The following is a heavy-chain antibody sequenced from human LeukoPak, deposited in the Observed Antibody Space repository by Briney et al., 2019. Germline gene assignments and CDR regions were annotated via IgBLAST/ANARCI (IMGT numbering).Heavy chain of an antibody. D-gene: IGHD1-26*01. CDR1: GYTFTGYY. J-gene: IGHJ5*02. CDR2: INPNSGGT. CDR3: AXXXRGSGSYYGWFDP. Sequence: GASVKVSCKASGYTFTGYYMHWVRQAPGQGLEWMGWINPNSGGTNYAQKFQGRVTMTRDTSISTAYMELSRPRSDDTSGYDCAXXXRGSGSYYGWFDPWGQGTLVTVSS. V-gene: IGHV1-2*02.